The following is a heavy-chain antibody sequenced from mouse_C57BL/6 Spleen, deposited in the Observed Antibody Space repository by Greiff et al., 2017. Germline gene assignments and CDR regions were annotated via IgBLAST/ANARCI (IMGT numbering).Heavy chain of an antibody. J-gene: IGHJ3*01. CDR2: IYPSSGNT. CDR3: ARAENWDGGWFAY. CDR1: GFTFTSYG. Sequence: QVQLQQSGADLARPGASLKLSCTASGFTFTSYGISWVKQTPGQGLEWIGEIYPSSGNTYYPEKFKGQATLTADKSSSTAYMELLSLTTEYSAVYCCARAENWDGGWFAYWGQGTLVTVSA. D-gene: IGHD4-1*01. V-gene: IGHV1-81*01.